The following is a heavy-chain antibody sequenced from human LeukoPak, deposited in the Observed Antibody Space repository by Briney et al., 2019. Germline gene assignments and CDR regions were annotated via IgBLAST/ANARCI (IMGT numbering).Heavy chain of an antibody. CDR2: ISGYNGDT. CDR3: AGSGITVMYKGLSDY. CDR1: GYTFTSYG. J-gene: IGHJ4*02. Sequence: ASVKVSCKASGYTFTSYGIAWVRQAPGQGLEWMGWISGYNGDTKYAQKFQGRVTMTTDTSTTTAYMEVRSLRSDDTAVYYCAGSGITVMYKGLSDYWGQGTLVTVSS. V-gene: IGHV1-18*01. D-gene: IGHD2-8*02.